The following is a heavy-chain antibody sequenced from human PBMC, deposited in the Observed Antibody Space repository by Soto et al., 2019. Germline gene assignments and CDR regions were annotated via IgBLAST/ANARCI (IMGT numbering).Heavy chain of an antibody. V-gene: IGHV3-7*01. J-gene: IGHJ4*02. CDR1: GFTFSSYY. D-gene: IGHD3-16*01. CDR2: TNQDETER. Sequence: GGSLRLSCAASGFTFSSYYMSWVRQAPGKGLEWVATTNQDETERYYVDSVKGRFTISRDNAQSLLSLQLNSLRGDDTAVYFCARLIGGVTTYDYWGLGTLVTVSS. CDR3: ARLIGGVTTYDY.